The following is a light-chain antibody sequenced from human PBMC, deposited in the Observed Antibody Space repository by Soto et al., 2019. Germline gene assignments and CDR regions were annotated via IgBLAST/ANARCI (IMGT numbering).Light chain of an antibody. Sequence: DIQMTQSPSSLSASVGDRVTITCRASQGIINYLAWYQQKPGKVPKLLIYAASTLQSGVPSRFSGSGSGTDFTLTISSLQHDDVATDYCQNHNSPPRTCGQGTKVEIK. CDR1: QGIINY. CDR2: AAS. J-gene: IGKJ1*01. CDR3: QNHNSPPRT. V-gene: IGKV1-27*01.